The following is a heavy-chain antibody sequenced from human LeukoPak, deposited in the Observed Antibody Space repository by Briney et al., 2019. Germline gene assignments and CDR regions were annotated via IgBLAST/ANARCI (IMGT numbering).Heavy chain of an antibody. CDR1: GLTFSSHW. J-gene: IGHJ6*02. D-gene: IGHD6-13*01. Sequence: GGSLRLSCAASGLTFSSHWMHWVRQAPGKGLVWVSRITNDGSSTTYADSVKGRFTISRDNAKNMLYLQVNSLRAEDTAVYYCARDIASAFYYGLDLWGQGTTVTVSS. CDR3: ARDIASAFYYGLDL. CDR2: ITNDGSST. V-gene: IGHV3-74*01.